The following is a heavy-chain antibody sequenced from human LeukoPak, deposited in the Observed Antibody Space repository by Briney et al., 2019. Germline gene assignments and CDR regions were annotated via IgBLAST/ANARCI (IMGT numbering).Heavy chain of an antibody. V-gene: IGHV1-46*01. D-gene: IGHD3-10*01. J-gene: IGHJ6*03. Sequence: ASVKVSCKASGYTFTGYYMHWVRQAPGQGLEWMGIINPSGGSTSYAQKFQGRVTMTRDMSTSTAYMELSSLRSEDTAVYYCAREYYYGSGLPGSYYYYMDVWGKGTTVTVSS. CDR3: AREYYYGSGLPGSYYYYMDV. CDR1: GYTFTGYY. CDR2: INPSGGST.